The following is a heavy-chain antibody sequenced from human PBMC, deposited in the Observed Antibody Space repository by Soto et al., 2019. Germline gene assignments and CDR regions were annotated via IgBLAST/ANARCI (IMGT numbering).Heavy chain of an antibody. CDR2: IYYSGST. V-gene: IGHV4-31*03. D-gene: IGHD3-16*01. CDR3: ARHAAYDSVWGKSDGSDY. CDR1: GGSIGSGGYY. Sequence: SETLSLTCTVSGGSIGSGGYYWSWIRQHPGKGLEWIGYIYYSGSTYYNPSLKSRVTISVDTSKNQFSLHLSSVTAADTAVYYCARHAAYDSVWGKSDGSDYWGQGTLVTVSS. J-gene: IGHJ4*02.